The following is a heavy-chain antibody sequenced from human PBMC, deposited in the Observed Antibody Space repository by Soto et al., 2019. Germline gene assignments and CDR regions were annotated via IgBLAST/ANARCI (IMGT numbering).Heavy chain of an antibody. Sequence: EVQLVESGGGLIQPGGSLRLSCAASGFTVSSKYMSWIRQAPGKGLEWVSVIHSGDSTYYADSVKGRFTISRDNSKNTLYLQMNSLRAEDTAVYYCARESLAVAGSLAGMDVRGQGTTVTVSS. D-gene: IGHD6-19*01. J-gene: IGHJ6*02. CDR2: IHSGDST. CDR3: ARESLAVAGSLAGMDV. V-gene: IGHV3-53*01. CDR1: GFTVSSKY.